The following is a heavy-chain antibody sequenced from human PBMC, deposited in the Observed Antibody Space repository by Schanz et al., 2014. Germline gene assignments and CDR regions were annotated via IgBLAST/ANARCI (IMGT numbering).Heavy chain of an antibody. D-gene: IGHD2-2*01. V-gene: IGHV1-69*02. CDR3: ARGTMPGTFDI. CDR2: FIPILDVG. Sequence: QLQLVQSGAEVKKPGSSVKVSCKLSGGTFSSYTISWVRQARGQGLEWVGRFIPILDVGNYAQQFQGRVTFTADKSTSTAYMELSSLRYEDMALYYCARGTMPGTFDIWGQGTMVTVSS. J-gene: IGHJ3*02. CDR1: GGTFSSYT.